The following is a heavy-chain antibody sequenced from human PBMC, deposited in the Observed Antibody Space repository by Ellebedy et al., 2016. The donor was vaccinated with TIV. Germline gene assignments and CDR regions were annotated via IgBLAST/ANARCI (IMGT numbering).Heavy chain of an antibody. CDR2: ISSSSSYI. CDR3: AIVSGGPGSGAFDL. CDR1: GFPFSSYS. D-gene: IGHD3-10*01. J-gene: IGHJ3*01. V-gene: IGHV3-21*01. Sequence: GESLKISCAASGFPFSSYSINWVRQAPGKGLAWVSSISSSSSYIYYADSVKGRFTISRDNAMNSLYLQMNSLRAEETAVYYWAIVSGGPGSGAFDLWGQGTMVTVSS.